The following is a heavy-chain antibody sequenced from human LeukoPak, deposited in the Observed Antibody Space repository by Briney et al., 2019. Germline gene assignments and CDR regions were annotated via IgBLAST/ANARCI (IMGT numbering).Heavy chain of an antibody. V-gene: IGHV3-73*01. CDR1: GFTFSGSA. Sequence: GGSLRLSCAASGFTFSGSAMHWVRQASGKGLEWVGRIRSKANSYATAYAASVKGRFTISRDNAKNSLYLQMNSLRAEDTAVYYCARGIVGATSPGYWGQGTLVTVSS. D-gene: IGHD1-26*01. J-gene: IGHJ4*02. CDR2: IRSKANSYAT. CDR3: ARGIVGATSPGY.